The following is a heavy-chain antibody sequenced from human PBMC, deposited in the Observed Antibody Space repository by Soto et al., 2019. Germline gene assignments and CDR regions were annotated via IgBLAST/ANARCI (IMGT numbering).Heavy chain of an antibody. CDR1: GGSISSYY. V-gene: IGHV4-59*01. Sequence: SETLSLTCTVSGGSISSYYWSWIRQPPGKGLEWIGYIYYSGSTNYNPSLKSRVTISVDTSKNQFSLKLSSVTAADTAVYYCARSDTAMDLDYWGQGTLVTVSS. CDR3: ARSDTAMDLDY. D-gene: IGHD5-18*01. J-gene: IGHJ4*02. CDR2: IYYSGST.